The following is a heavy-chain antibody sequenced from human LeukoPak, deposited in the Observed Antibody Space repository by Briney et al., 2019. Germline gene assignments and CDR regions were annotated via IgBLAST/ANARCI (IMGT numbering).Heavy chain of an antibody. V-gene: IGHV3-21*01. CDR2: ISSSSSYI. J-gene: IGHJ3*02. Sequence: GGSLRLSCAASGFTFSSYSMNWVRQAPGKGLEWVSSISSSSSYIYYADSVKGRFTISRDNAKSSLYLQMNSLRAEDTAVYYCAVAAAGRGDAFDIWGQGTMVTVSS. CDR3: AVAAAGRGDAFDI. D-gene: IGHD6-13*01. CDR1: GFTFSSYS.